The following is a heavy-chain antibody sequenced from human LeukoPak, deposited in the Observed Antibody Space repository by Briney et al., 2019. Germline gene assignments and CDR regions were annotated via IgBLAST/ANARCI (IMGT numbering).Heavy chain of an antibody. Sequence: ASVKASCKASGNTLTSYGISWVRQAPGQGLEWMGWISAYNGNTNYAQKLQGRVPMTTDTSTSTAYMELRSLRSDDTAVYYCARDKLIAAAGTVDYWGQGTLVTVSS. J-gene: IGHJ4*02. CDR1: GNTLTSYG. V-gene: IGHV1-18*01. CDR2: ISAYNGNT. CDR3: ARDKLIAAAGTVDY. D-gene: IGHD6-13*01.